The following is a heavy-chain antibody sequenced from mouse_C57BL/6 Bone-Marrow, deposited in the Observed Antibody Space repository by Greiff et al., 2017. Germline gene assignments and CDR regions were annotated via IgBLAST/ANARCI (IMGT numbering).Heavy chain of an antibody. Sequence: QVQLKQPGAELVKPGASVKLSCKASGYTFTSYWMHWVKQRPGRGLEWIGRIDPNSGGTKYNEKFKGKATLTVDKPSSTAYMQLSSLTSEDSAVYYCARWRGYYAMDYWGQGTSVTVAS. V-gene: IGHV1-72*01. J-gene: IGHJ4*01. CDR1: GYTFTSYW. CDR3: ARWRGYYAMDY. CDR2: IDPNSGGT.